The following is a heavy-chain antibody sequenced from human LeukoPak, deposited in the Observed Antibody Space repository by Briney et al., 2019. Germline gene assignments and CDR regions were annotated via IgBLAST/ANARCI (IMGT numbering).Heavy chain of an antibody. J-gene: IGHJ4*02. Sequence: SETLSLTCTVSGVSISSYYWSWIRQPAGKGLEWIGRIYTSGSTNYNPTLKSRVTMSVDTSKNQFSLKLSSVTAADTAVYYCARAIQLWPHSTFDCWGQGTLVTVSS. CDR1: GVSISSYY. D-gene: IGHD5-18*01. CDR2: IYTSGST. V-gene: IGHV4-4*07. CDR3: ARAIQLWPHSTFDC.